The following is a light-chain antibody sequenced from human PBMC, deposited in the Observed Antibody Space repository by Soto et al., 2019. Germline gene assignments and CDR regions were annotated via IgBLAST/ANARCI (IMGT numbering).Light chain of an antibody. CDR1: QSVRSN. J-gene: IGKJ4*01. V-gene: IGKV3-15*01. CDR2: GAS. Sequence: EIVMTQSPATLSVSPGERATVSCRASQSVRSNLAWYQQKPGQAPRLLIYGASTRATGIPARFSGSGSGTEFNLTISSLQSEDFGVYYCQQYNNWPRATFGGGTKVDIK. CDR3: QQYNNWPRAT.